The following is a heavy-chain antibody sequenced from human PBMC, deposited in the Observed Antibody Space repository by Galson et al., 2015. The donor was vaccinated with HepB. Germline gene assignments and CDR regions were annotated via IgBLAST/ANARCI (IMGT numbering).Heavy chain of an antibody. CDR2: ISYDGSNK. V-gene: IGHV3-30*18. CDR1: GFTFSSYG. CDR3: AKDAIGKRSTLWLLDRVYYYGMDV. D-gene: IGHD3/OR15-3a*01. J-gene: IGHJ6*02. Sequence: SLRLSCAASGFTFSSYGMHWVRQAPGKGLEWVAVISYDGSNKYYADSVKGRFTISRDNSKNTLYLQMNSLRAEDTAVYYCAKDAIGKRSTLWLLDRVYYYGMDVWGQGTTVTVSS.